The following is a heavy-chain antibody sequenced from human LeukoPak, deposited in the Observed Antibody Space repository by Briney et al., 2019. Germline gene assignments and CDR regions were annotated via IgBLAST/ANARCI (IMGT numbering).Heavy chain of an antibody. CDR3: ANVGYCSSTSCTQGRY. J-gene: IGHJ4*02. D-gene: IGHD2-2*01. CDR2: ISGSGGST. V-gene: IGHV3-23*01. CDR1: GFTFSSYA. Sequence: PGGSLRLSCAASGFTFSSYAMSWVRQAPGKGLEWVSAISGSGGSTYYADSVKGRFTISRDNSKNTLYLQMNSLRAEDTAVYYCANVGYCSSTSCTQGRYWGQGTLVTVSS.